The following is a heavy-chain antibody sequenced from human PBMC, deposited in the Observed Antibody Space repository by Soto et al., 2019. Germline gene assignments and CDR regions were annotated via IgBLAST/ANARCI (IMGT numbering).Heavy chain of an antibody. V-gene: IGHV3-48*03. D-gene: IGHD4-17*01. CDR3: ARDGGGSYGDADYYYYYGMDV. CDR1: GFTFSSYE. Sequence: EVQLVESGGGLVQPGGSLRLSCAASGFTFSSYEMNWVRQAPGKGLEWVSYISSSGSTIYYADSVKGRFTNSRDNAKNALYHQMNSLGAEGKAVYYCARDGGGSYGDADYYYYYGMDVWGQGTTVTVSS. J-gene: IGHJ6*02. CDR2: ISSSGSTI.